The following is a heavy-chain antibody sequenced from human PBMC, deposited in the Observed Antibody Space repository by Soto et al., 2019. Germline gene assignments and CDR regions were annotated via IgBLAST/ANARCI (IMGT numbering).Heavy chain of an antibody. CDR2: ISGSGGST. J-gene: IGHJ2*01. Sequence: EVQLLESGGGLVQPGGSLRLSCAASGFTFSSYAMSWVRQAPGKGLEWVSAISGSGGSTYYADSVKGRFTISRDNSKNTLYLQMNSLRAENTAVYYCAKGPTVITPRTWYFDLWGRGTLVTVSS. D-gene: IGHD4-17*01. V-gene: IGHV3-23*01. CDR1: GFTFSSYA. CDR3: AKGPTVITPRTWYFDL.